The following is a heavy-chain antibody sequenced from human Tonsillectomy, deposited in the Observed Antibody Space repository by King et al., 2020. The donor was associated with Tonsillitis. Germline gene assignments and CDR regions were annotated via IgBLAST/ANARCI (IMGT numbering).Heavy chain of an antibody. D-gene: IGHD3-10*02. Sequence: VQLVGSGGGLVQPGGSLRLSCAASGFTFSLYDMHWVRQVTGKGLEWVSAIGTAGYTYYPGSVKGRFTISRENAKNSLYLQMNGLRAGDTAVYYCARDLFGEFDYWGQGTLVTVSS. CDR1: GFTFSLYD. CDR2: IGTAGYT. V-gene: IGHV3-13*04. J-gene: IGHJ4*02. CDR3: ARDLFGEFDY.